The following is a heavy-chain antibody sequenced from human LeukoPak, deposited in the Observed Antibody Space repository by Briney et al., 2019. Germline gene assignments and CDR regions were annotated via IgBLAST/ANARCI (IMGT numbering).Heavy chain of an antibody. CDR2: ISGSGGGT. Sequence: GGSLSLSSTAVRFTFNSDAMSRVRQAPGKGLEWVSDISGSGGGTNYADSVKGRFTISRDNSKNTLYPQMISLRADVTAVYYCAKRSGGAIRPLGYWGQGTLVTVSS. CDR1: RFTFNSDA. V-gene: IGHV3-23*01. CDR3: AKRSGGAIRPLGY. J-gene: IGHJ4*02. D-gene: IGHD1-26*01.